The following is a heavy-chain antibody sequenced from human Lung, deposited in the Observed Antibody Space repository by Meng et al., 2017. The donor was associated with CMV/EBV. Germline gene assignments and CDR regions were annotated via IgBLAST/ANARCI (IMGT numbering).Heavy chain of an antibody. CDR3: AKETSLGYYYYGMDV. Sequence: GGSLSLSCAVSGFTFSSYSMSWVRQAPGKGLEWVSAISGSGGSTYYADSVKGRFTISRDNSKNTLYLQMNSLRAEDTAVYYSAKETSLGYYYYGMDVWGQGTXVTVYS. CDR2: ISGSGGST. CDR1: GFTFSSYS. V-gene: IGHV3-23*01. J-gene: IGHJ6*02. D-gene: IGHD3-16*02.